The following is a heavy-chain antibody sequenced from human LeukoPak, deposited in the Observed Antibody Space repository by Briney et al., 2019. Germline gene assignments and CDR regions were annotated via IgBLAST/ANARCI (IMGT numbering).Heavy chain of an antibody. Sequence: PGGSLRLSCAASGFTFSSYGMHWVRQAPGKGLEWVAFIRYDGSNKYYADSVKGRFTISRDNSKNTLYLQMNSLRAEDTAVYYCASVRGIVATITNGDYGARQWLGKKTANWFDPWGQGTLVTVSS. J-gene: IGHJ5*02. CDR3: ASVRGIVATITNGDYGARQWLGKKTANWFDP. CDR1: GFTFSSYG. CDR2: IRYDGSNK. V-gene: IGHV3-30*02. D-gene: IGHD5-12*01.